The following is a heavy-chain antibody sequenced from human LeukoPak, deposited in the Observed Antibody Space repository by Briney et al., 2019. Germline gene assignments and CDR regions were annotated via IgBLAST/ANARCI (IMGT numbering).Heavy chain of an antibody. CDR3: ARVNGDYFDY. V-gene: IGHV4-59*08. D-gene: IGHD4-17*01. CDR1: GGSISSYY. Sequence: SETLSLTCTVSGGSISSYYWSWIRQPPGKGLEWSGYIYYSGSTNYNPSLKSRVTISVDTSKNQFSLKLSSVTAADTAVYYCARVNGDYFDYWGQGTLVTVSS. J-gene: IGHJ4*02. CDR2: IYYSGST.